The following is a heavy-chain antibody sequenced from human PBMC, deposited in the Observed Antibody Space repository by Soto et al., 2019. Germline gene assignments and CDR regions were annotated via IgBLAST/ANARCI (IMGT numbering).Heavy chain of an antibody. CDR1: GLTFSSSS. CDR2: ISENGDRQ. V-gene: IGHV3-30-3*01. J-gene: IGHJ4*02. CDR3: ARRLAPSVSALGY. D-gene: IGHD1-26*01. Sequence: GESLKISCTVSGLTFSSSSVHWVRQAPGKGLEWVAVISENGDRQYSTDSVRGRFLVSRDTFNNTIYLQMNSLRPEDTGEYFCARRLAPSVSALGYWGQGALVTVSS.